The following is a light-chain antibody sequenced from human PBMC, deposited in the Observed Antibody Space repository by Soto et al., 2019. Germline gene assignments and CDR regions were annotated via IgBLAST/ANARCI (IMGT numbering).Light chain of an antibody. CDR2: GNS. J-gene: IGLJ1*01. CDR1: SSNIGAGYD. V-gene: IGLV1-40*01. CDR3: QSYDSSWGEV. Sequence: QAVVTQPPSVSGAPGQRVTISCTGSSSNIGAGYDVHWYQQLPGTAPKLLIYGNSNRPSGVPDRFSGSKSGTSASLAITGLQAEDEADYYCQSYDSSWGEVFGTGTKVTVL.